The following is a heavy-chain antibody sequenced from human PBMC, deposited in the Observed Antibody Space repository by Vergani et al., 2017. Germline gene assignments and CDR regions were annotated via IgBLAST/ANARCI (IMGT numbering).Heavy chain of an antibody. D-gene: IGHD1-20*01. V-gene: IGHV4-34*01. Sequence: QVQLQQWGAGLLKPSETLSLTCAVYGGSFSGYYWSWIRQPPGKGLEWIGEINHSGSTNYNPSLKSRVTISVDTSKNQFSLKLSYVTAADTAVYYCARGYNLNRHKSVDYWGQGTLVTVSS. CDR2: INHSGST. CDR3: ARGYNLNRHKSVDY. CDR1: GGSFSGYY. J-gene: IGHJ4*02.